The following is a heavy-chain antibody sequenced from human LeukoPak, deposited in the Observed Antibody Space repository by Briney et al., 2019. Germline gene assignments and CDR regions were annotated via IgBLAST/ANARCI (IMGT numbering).Heavy chain of an antibody. V-gene: IGHV4-59*01. J-gene: IGHJ2*01. Sequence: SETLSLTCHGSGGSISGYYWIWIRQPPGKGLEWIGIIYYNGSTNYNPSLKSRITISVDTSKNQFSLKLNSVTAADTAIFYCARIRRYDYDGFSPASGYWSFDVWGRGTLVTVSS. CDR2: IYYNGST. CDR3: ARIRRYDYDGFSPASGYWSFDV. D-gene: IGHD4-23*01. CDR1: GGSISGYY.